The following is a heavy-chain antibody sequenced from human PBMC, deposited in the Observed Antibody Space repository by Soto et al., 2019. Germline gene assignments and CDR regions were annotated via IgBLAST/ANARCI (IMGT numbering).Heavy chain of an antibody. J-gene: IGHJ6*02. CDR1: GYTFTSYY. Sequence: RASCKASGYTFTSYYMNWVRQAPGQRLEWLGIINPSNGNTTYAQKLQGRVTMTTDTSTSTAYMELRSLRSDDTAVYYCARGPTLLYYYYGMDVWGQGTTVTVSS. CDR2: INPSNGNT. CDR3: ARGPTLLYYYYGMDV. V-gene: IGHV1-46*01.